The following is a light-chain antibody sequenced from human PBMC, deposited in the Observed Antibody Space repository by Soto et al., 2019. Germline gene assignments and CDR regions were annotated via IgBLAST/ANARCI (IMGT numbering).Light chain of an antibody. CDR1: QSINSW. CDR3: QQYKSYSMT. Sequence: DIQMTQSPSTLSASVGDRVTITCRASQSINSWLAWFQQKPGQAPKLLISQASSLESGVPSRFSGSGSETEFTLTISSLQPDDFVTYYCQQYKSYSMTFGQGTKVEIK. J-gene: IGKJ1*01. V-gene: IGKV1-5*03. CDR2: QAS.